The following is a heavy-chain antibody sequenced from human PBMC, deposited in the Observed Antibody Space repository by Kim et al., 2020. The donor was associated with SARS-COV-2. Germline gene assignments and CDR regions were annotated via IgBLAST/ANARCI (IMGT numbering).Heavy chain of an antibody. CDR3: TADWGAFGY. D-gene: IGHD3-3*02. J-gene: IGHJ4*02. CDR2: IYSGGNT. Sequence: GGSLRLSCAASGFIVSSNDMSWVRQAPGKGLEWVSVIYSGGNTYYEDSVKGRFIISRDNSKNTLYLQMNSLRADDTAVYYCTADWGAFGYWGQGTLVTVSS. CDR1: GFIVSSND. V-gene: IGHV3-53*01.